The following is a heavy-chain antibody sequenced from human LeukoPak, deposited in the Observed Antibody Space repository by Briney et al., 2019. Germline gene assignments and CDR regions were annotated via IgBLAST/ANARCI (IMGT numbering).Heavy chain of an antibody. CDR1: GYTFTGYY. CDR2: INPNSGGT. Sequence: ASVKVSCKASGYTFTGYYMHWVRQAPGQGLEWMGWINPNSGGTNYAQKFQGRVTMTRDTSTSTAYMELSRLRSDDTAVYYCATQRGSYLWGTDFDYWGQGTLVTVSS. D-gene: IGHD3-16*01. J-gene: IGHJ4*02. V-gene: IGHV1-2*02. CDR3: ATQRGSYLWGTDFDY.